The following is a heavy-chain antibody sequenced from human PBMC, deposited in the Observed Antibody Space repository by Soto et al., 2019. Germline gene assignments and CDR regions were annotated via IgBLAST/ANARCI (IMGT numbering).Heavy chain of an antibody. CDR2: IYYSGST. CDR1: GGSVSSGSYY. D-gene: IGHD1-26*01. CDR3: AREKRWGYHSYGLDV. J-gene: IGHJ6*02. V-gene: IGHV4-61*01. Sequence: PSATLSLTCTVSGGSVSSGSYYWRWIRQPPWKVLEWIGYIYYSGSTNYNPSLKSRVTISVDTSKNQFSLKLSSVTAADTAMYAFAREKRWGYHSYGLDVWGQSTTDTVSS.